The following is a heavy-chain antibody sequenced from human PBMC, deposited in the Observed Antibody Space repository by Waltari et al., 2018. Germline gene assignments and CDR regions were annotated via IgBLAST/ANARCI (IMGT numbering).Heavy chain of an antibody. Sequence: QVQLQESGPGLVRPSATLSLTCTVSGGSISSSYWSWNRQPPGKGLELIGYIYYSGSTNYNPSLKSRVTISVDTSKNQFSLKLSSVTAADTAVYYWAGSAVVVTANYYYGMDVWGQGTTVTVSS. D-gene: IGHD2-21*02. CDR3: AGSAVVVTANYYYGMDV. CDR2: IYYSGST. J-gene: IGHJ6*02. CDR1: GGSISSSY. V-gene: IGHV4-59*01.